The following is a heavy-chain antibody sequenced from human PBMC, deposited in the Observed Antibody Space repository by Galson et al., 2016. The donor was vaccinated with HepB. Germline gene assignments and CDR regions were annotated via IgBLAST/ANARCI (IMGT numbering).Heavy chain of an antibody. CDR1: GFRFSDHY. CDR2: IRKRSNSYTT. J-gene: IGHJ3*01. CDR3: ARVTSFIRDIGTLDL. V-gene: IGHV3-72*01. D-gene: IGHD5-12*01. Sequence: SLRLSCAASGFRFSDHYMDWVRQAPGKGLEWVGRIRKRSNSYTTEYGASVKGRFSVSRDDSENSLYLQMDSLKSEDTAVYYCARVTSFIRDIGTLDLWGRGTLVTVSS.